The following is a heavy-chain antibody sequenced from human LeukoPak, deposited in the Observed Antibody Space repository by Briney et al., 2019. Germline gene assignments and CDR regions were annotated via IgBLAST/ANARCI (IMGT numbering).Heavy chain of an antibody. CDR2: ISSSSSYI. Sequence: GGSLRLSCAASGFTFSSYSMNWDRQAPGKGLEWVSSISSSSSYIYYADSVKGRFTISRDNAKNSLYLQMNSLRAEDTAVYYCARSVDTAIDYWGQGTLVTVSS. D-gene: IGHD5-18*01. CDR3: ARSVDTAIDY. V-gene: IGHV3-21*01. J-gene: IGHJ4*02. CDR1: GFTFSSYS.